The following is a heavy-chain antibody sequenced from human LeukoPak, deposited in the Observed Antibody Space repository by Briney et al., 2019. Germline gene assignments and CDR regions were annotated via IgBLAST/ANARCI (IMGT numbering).Heavy chain of an antibody. CDR3: ARQPKYNWNWFDP. J-gene: IGHJ5*02. Sequence: AVKVSCKASGGTFSSYAISGLGQAPAQGLEWMGGFIPIFGTANYAQKFQGRFTITTDESTSTAYMELSSLRSEDTAVYYCARQPKYNWNWFDPWGQGTLVTVSS. D-gene: IGHD1-20*01. CDR1: GGTFSSYA. CDR2: FIPIFGTA. V-gene: IGHV1-69*05.